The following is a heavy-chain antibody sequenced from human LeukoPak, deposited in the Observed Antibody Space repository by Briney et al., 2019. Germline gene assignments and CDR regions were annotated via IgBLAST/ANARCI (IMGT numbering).Heavy chain of an antibody. Sequence: GGSLRLSCAASGFTFSSYGMHWVRQAPGKGLEWVAVISYDGSNKYYADSVKGRFTISRDNSKNTLYLQMNSLRAEDTAVYYCAKESRIDYGDYVDYWGQGTLVTVSS. V-gene: IGHV3-30*18. CDR1: GFTFSSYG. CDR2: ISYDGSNK. CDR3: AKESRIDYGDYVDY. D-gene: IGHD4-17*01. J-gene: IGHJ4*02.